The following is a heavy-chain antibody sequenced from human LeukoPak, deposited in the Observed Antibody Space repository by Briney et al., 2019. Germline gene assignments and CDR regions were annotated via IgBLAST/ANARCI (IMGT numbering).Heavy chain of an antibody. CDR1: GGSISSGGYS. Sequence: SETLSLTCTVSGGSISSGGYSWSWIRQHPGKGLEWIGYIYYSGSTYYNPSLKSRVTISVDTSKNQFSLKLSSVTAADTAVYYCARADDYLNAFDIWGQGTMVTVSS. J-gene: IGHJ3*02. CDR2: IYYSGST. D-gene: IGHD5-24*01. CDR3: ARADDYLNAFDI. V-gene: IGHV4-31*03.